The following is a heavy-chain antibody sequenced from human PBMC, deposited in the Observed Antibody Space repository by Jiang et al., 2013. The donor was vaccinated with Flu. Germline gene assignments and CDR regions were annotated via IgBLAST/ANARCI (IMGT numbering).Heavy chain of an antibody. CDR2: IYYSGST. CDR3: ARDGSHYDSSGLDAFDT. CDR1: GGSISNGVHY. V-gene: IGHV4-31*03. Sequence: PGLVKPSQTLSLTCTVSGGSISNGVHYWSWIRQHPGKGLDWIGYIYYSGSTYHNPSLKSRVTISLDTSKNQFSLKLTSMTAADTAVYYCARDGSHYDSSGLDAFDTWGQGTMVIVSS. J-gene: IGHJ3*02. D-gene: IGHD3-22*01.